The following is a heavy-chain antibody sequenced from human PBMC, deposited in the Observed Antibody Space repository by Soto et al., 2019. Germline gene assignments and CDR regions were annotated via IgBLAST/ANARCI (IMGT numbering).Heavy chain of an antibody. CDR3: AREREPRGLDP. CDR1: GYTFTSYD. CDR2: MNPNSGNT. J-gene: IGHJ5*02. V-gene: IGHV1-8*01. Sequence: QVQLVQSGAEVKKPGASVKVSCKASGYTFTSYDINWVRQATGQGLEWMGWMNPNSGNTGYAQKFRGRVTMTRKTSISTGYMELSRLGSEDTAVAYCAREREPRGLDPWGQGTLVTVSS. D-gene: IGHD1-26*01.